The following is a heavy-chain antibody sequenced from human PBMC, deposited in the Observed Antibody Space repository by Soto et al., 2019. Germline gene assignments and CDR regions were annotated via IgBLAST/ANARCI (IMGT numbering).Heavy chain of an antibody. Sequence: GGSLRLSCAASGFTFSDYYMSWIRQAPGKGLEWVSYISSSGSTIYYADSVKGRFTISRDNAKNSLYLQMNSLRAEDTAVYYCARDQPIFGVVIIPYLFDYWGQGTLVTVSS. J-gene: IGHJ4*02. CDR1: GFTFSDYY. CDR3: ARDQPIFGVVIIPYLFDY. CDR2: ISSSGSTI. D-gene: IGHD3-3*01. V-gene: IGHV3-11*01.